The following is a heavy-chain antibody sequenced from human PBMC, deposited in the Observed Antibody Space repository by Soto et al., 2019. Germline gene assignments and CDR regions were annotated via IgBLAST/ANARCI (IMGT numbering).Heavy chain of an antibody. V-gene: IGHV4-34*01. CDR1: GGSFSGYY. Sequence: SETLSLTCAVYGGSFSGYYWSWIRQPPGKGLEWIGEINHSGSTNYNPSLKSRVTISVDTSKNQFSLKLSSVTAADTAVYYCARALRRVRVAATLATDWFDPWGQGTLVTVSS. J-gene: IGHJ5*02. D-gene: IGHD2-15*01. CDR2: INHSGST. CDR3: ARALRRVRVAATLATDWFDP.